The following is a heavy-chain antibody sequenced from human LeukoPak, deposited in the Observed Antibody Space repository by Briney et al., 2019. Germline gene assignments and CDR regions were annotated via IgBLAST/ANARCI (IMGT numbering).Heavy chain of an antibody. Sequence: SETLSLTCTVSGYSISSGYYWGWIRQPPGKGLEWIGSIYHSGSTYYNPSLKSRVTISVDTSKNQFSLKLSSVTAADTAVYYCARAEPTVTAQGGFDPWGQGTLVTVSS. CDR1: GYSISSGYY. V-gene: IGHV4-38-2*02. J-gene: IGHJ5*02. CDR2: IYHSGST. CDR3: ARAEPTVTAQGGFDP. D-gene: IGHD4-17*01.